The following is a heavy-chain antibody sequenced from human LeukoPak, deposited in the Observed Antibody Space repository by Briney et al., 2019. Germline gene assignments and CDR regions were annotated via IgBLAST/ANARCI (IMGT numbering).Heavy chain of an antibody. CDR1: GGTFSSYA. J-gene: IGHJ4*02. Sequence: SVKVSCKASGGTFSSYAISWVRQAPGQGLEWMGGIIPIFGTANYAQKFQGRVTITADKSTSTAYMELSSLRSEDTAVYYCARGGILGYCTNGVCLGGDFDYWGQGTLVTVSS. D-gene: IGHD2-8*01. CDR2: IIPIFGTA. CDR3: ARGGILGYCTNGVCLGGDFDY. V-gene: IGHV1-69*06.